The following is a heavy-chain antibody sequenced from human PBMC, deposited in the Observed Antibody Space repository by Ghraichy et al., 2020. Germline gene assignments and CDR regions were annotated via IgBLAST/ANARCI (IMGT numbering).Heavy chain of an antibody. Sequence: SETLSLTCTVSGGSISSSSFYWGWIRQPPGKGLEWIGTVDYTATTFYNPSLKSRVSISVDRSQNQFSLRLSSATAADTAVYYCARRVATFAYLDIWGPGTLVTVSS. CDR1: GGSISSSSFY. J-gene: IGHJ4*02. CDR3: ARRVATFAYLDI. CDR2: VDYTATT. D-gene: IGHD3-16*01. V-gene: IGHV4-39*07.